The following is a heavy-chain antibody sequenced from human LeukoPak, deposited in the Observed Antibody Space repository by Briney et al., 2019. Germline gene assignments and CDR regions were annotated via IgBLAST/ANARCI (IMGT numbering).Heavy chain of an antibody. D-gene: IGHD6-19*01. J-gene: IGHJ6*02. CDR3: AKMPGYSSGWFWNYYGMDV. CDR2: ISGSGGST. V-gene: IGHV3-23*01. Sequence: GGSLRLSCAASGFTFSSYAMSWVRQAPGKGLEWVSAISGSGGSTYYADSVKGRFTISRDNSKNTLYLQMNSLRAEDTAVYYCAKMPGYSSGWFWNYYGMDVWGQGTTVTVSS. CDR1: GFTFSSYA.